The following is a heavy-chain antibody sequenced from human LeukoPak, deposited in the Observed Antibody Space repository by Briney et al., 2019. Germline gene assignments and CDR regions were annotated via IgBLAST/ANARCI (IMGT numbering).Heavy chain of an antibody. CDR1: GFTFSSYS. D-gene: IGHD2-15*01. CDR2: ISSSSSYI. CDR3: ARGSVGAAAWAFFDY. Sequence: GGSLRLSCAASGFTFSSYSMNWVRQAPGKGREWLSAISSSSSYIFREDSVKGRFTISRDNAKNSLYLQMNSLGAEDTAVYYCARGSVGAAAWAFFDYWGQGTLVTVSS. V-gene: IGHV3-21*01. J-gene: IGHJ4*02.